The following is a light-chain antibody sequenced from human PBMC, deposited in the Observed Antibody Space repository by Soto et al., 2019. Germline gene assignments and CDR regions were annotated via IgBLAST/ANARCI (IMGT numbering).Light chain of an antibody. V-gene: IGLV1-40*01. CDR1: SSNIGAVYD. J-gene: IGLJ2*01. CDR3: QSYDSSLSALV. CDR2: GDD. Sequence: QSVLTQPPSVSGAPGQRVTISCTGSSSNIGAVYDVHWYQQLPGTAPKLLISGDDNRPSGVPDRFSGSKSGTSASLAITGLQAEDEADYYCQSYDSSLSALVFGGGTKVTVL.